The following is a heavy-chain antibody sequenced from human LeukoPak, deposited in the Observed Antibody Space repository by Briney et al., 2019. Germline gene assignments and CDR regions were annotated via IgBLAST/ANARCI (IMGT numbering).Heavy chain of an antibody. CDR3: TRLGYYYDSSGYGEDY. V-gene: IGHV3-73*01. CDR1: GFTFSGSA. CDR2: IRSKANSYAT. J-gene: IGHJ4*02. D-gene: IGHD3-22*01. Sequence: GGSLRPSCAASGFTFSGSAIHCVRQASGKGLEWVGRIRSKANSYATAYAASVKGRFTISRDDSKNTAYLQMNSLKTEDTAVYYCTRLGYYYDSSGYGEDYWGQGTLVTVSS.